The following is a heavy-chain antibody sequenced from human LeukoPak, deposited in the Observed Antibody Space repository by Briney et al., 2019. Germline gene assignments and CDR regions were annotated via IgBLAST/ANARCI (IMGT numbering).Heavy chain of an antibody. CDR2: ICGRGSTK. D-gene: IGHD3-10*01. Sequence: GGSLRLSCIASGFTFNTYEMNWVRRAPGKGREWGSYICGRGSTKYYADSVKGRFTISRDSAENSLYLQMNDLRAEDTAVYSCARDLYFYGSGNFVPGLPDYWGQGTLVTVSS. CDR3: ARDLYFYGSGNFVPGLPDY. J-gene: IGHJ4*02. V-gene: IGHV3-48*03. CDR1: GFTFNTYE.